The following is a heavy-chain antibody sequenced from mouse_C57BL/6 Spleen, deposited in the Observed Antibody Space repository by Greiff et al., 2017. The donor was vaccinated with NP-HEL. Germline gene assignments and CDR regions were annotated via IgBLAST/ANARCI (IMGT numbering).Heavy chain of an antibody. CDR2: ILPGSGST. CDR3: ARRDYGSSYDWYFDV. D-gene: IGHD1-1*01. CDR1: GYTFTGYW. V-gene: IGHV1-9*01. J-gene: IGHJ1*03. Sequence: QVQLKQSGAELMKPGASVKLSCKATGYTFTGYWIEWVKQRPGHGLEWIGEILPGSGSTNYNEKFKGKATFTADTSSNTAYMQRSSLTTEDSAIYYCARRDYGSSYDWYFDVWGTGTTVTVSS.